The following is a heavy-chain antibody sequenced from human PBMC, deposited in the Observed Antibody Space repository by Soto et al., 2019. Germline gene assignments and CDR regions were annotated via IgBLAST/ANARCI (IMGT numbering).Heavy chain of an antibody. J-gene: IGHJ4*02. CDR1: GFTFSSNS. CDR2: ISSSSSYI. Sequence: EVQLVESGGGLVKPGGSLRLSCAASGFTFSSNSMNWVRQAPGKGLEWVSSISSSSSYIYYADSVKGRFTISRDNAKNSLYLQMNSLRAEDTAVYYCARGELEQFDYWGQGTLVTVSS. D-gene: IGHD1-1*01. V-gene: IGHV3-21*01. CDR3: ARGELEQFDY.